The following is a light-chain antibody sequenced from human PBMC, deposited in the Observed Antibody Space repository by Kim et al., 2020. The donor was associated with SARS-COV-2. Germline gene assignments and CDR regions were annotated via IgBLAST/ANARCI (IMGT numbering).Light chain of an antibody. CDR1: QSVSSNY. J-gene: IGKJ4*01. CDR2: GAS. Sequence: PGERATLSCRASQSVSSNYLAWYQQKPGQAPRLLIYGASSRATGIPDRFSGSGSGTDLTLTISRLQPEDFAVYYCQQYGSSPKLNFGGGTKVDIK. V-gene: IGKV3-20*01. CDR3: QQYGSSPKLN.